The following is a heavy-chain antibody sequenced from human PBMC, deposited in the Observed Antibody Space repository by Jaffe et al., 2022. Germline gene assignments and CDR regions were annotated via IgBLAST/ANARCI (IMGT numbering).Heavy chain of an antibody. CDR2: IYTSGST. V-gene: IGHV4-61*02. Sequence: QVQLQESGPGLVKPSQTLSLTCTVSGGSISSGSYYWSWIRQPAGKGLEWIGRIYTSGSTNYNPSLKSRVTISVDTSKNQFSLKLSSVTAADTAVYYCARSHWDILTGVRMINYFDYWGQGTLVTVSS. CDR1: GGSISSGSYY. CDR3: ARSHWDILTGVRMINYFDY. D-gene: IGHD3-9*01. J-gene: IGHJ4*02.